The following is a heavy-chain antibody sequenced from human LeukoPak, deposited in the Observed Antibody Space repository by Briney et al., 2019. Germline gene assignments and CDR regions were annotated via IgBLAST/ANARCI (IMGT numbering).Heavy chain of an antibody. V-gene: IGHV3-21*01. CDR2: ISSSGIYI. CDR1: GFSFSNYS. D-gene: IGHD3-3*01. CDR3: ARDSMGAPESRWELEWLPYFDY. J-gene: IGHJ4*02. Sequence: PGGSLRLSCAASGFSFSNYSMNWVRQAPGKGLEWVSSISSSGIYIYYADSLRGRFTISRDNAKNSLYLQMNSLRAEDTAVYYCARDSMGAPESRWELEWLPYFDYWGQGTLVTVSS.